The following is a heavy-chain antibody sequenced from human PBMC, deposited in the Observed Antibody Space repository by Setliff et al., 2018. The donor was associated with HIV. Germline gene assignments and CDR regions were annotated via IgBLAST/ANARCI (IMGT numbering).Heavy chain of an antibody. J-gene: IGHJ4*02. CDR2: ISPDGSVI. D-gene: IGHD1-26*01. Sequence: GGSLRLSCAASGFTFSSYAMSWVRQAPGKGLVWVSRISPDGSVINYAGSVKGRFTISRDNAKNTLYLQMNGLRAEDTAVYYCVRGIVGASVFNYWGQGTQVTVSS. CDR3: VRGIVGASVFNY. CDR1: GFTFSSYA. V-gene: IGHV3-74*01.